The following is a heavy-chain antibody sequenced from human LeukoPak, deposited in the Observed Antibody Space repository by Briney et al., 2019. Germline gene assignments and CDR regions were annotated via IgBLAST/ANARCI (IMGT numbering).Heavy chain of an antibody. Sequence: ASVKVSCKASGYTFTSYYMHWVRQAPGQGLEWMGIINPSGGSTSYAQKFQGRVTMTRDTSTSTVYMELSSLRSEDTAVYYCARDRRSSCWKIQNWFDPWGQGTLVTVSS. D-gene: IGHD6-13*01. CDR3: ARDRRSSCWKIQNWFDP. V-gene: IGHV1-46*01. CDR1: GYTFTSYY. CDR2: INPSGGST. J-gene: IGHJ5*02.